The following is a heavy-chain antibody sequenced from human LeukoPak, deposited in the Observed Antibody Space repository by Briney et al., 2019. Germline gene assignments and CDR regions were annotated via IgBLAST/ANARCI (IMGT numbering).Heavy chain of an antibody. Sequence: ASVKVSCKASEYTFTAYYMHWVRLAPGQGLQWMGWINPNSGGTNYAQKFQGRVTMTRDTSISTAYMELSRLRSDDTAVYYCARELPRIAAAGTRWFDPWGQGTLVTVSS. V-gene: IGHV1-2*02. CDR2: INPNSGGT. CDR3: ARELPRIAAAGTRWFDP. J-gene: IGHJ5*02. D-gene: IGHD6-13*01. CDR1: EYTFTAYY.